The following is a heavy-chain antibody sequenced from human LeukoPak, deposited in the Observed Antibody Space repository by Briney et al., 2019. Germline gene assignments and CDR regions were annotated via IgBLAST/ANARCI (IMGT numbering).Heavy chain of an antibody. V-gene: IGHV4-34*01. J-gene: IGHJ4*02. Sequence: SETLSLTCAVYGGSFSGYYWSWIRQPPGKGLEWIGEINHSGSTNYNPSLKSRVTISVDTSKNQFSLKLRSVTAADTAVYYFARGGIAVAVRDYWGQGTLVTVSS. D-gene: IGHD6-19*01. CDR2: INHSGST. CDR3: ARGGIAVAVRDY. CDR1: GGSFSGYY.